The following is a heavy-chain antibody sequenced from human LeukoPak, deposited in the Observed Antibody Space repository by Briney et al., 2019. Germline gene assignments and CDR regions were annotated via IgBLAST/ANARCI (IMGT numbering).Heavy chain of an antibody. Sequence: GGSLRLSCAASGFTFSSYGMHWVRQAPGKGLEWVAVISYDGSNKYYADSVKGRFTISRDNSKNTLYLQMNSLRAEDTAVYYCAKEPGSGWYYCDYWGQGTLVTVSS. D-gene: IGHD6-19*01. V-gene: IGHV3-30*18. CDR1: GFTFSSYG. CDR3: AKEPGSGWYYCDY. CDR2: ISYDGSNK. J-gene: IGHJ4*02.